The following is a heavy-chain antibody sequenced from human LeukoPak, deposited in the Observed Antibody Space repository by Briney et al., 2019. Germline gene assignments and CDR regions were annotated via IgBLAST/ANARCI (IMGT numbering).Heavy chain of an antibody. CDR1: GFTFSNFW. J-gene: IGHJ4*02. V-gene: IGHV3-7*01. CDR3: ARGNYGSGSYLPMRFDY. CDR2: INRDGSEK. Sequence: GGSLRLSCAASGFTFSNFWMSWVRQAPGKGLEWVANINRDGSEKNYVGSVKGRFAISRDNAKNSLYLQMDSLRAEDTAVYYCARGNYGSGSYLPMRFDYWGQGTLVTVSS. D-gene: IGHD3-10*01.